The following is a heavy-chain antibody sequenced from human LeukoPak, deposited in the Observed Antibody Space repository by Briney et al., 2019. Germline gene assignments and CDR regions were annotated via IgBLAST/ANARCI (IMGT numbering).Heavy chain of an antibody. CDR1: GFTVSSNY. J-gene: IGHJ6*02. Sequence: GGSLRLSCAASGFTVSSNYMSWVRQAPGKGLEWVSVIYSGGSTYYADSVKAGFTISRHNSKNTLYFQMNSLRAEDTGGYYWARGAPVGRDDYYYGMDVWGQGTTVTVSS. CDR3: ARGAPVGRDDYYYGMDV. CDR2: IYSGGST. V-gene: IGHV3-53*04.